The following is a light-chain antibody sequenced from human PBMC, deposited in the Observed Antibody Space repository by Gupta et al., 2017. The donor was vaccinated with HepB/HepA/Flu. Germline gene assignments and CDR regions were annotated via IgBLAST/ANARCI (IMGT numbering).Light chain of an antibody. CDR2: SSY. CDR1: SSNIGINP. J-gene: IGLJ3*02. CDR3: AAWDDRLDVWV. V-gene: IGLV1-44*01. Sequence: QSVLTQPPSASGTPAQTVAISCSGGSSNIGINPVSWYQQLPGTAPKLLIYSSYPRPPGVPDRFSASKSGTSASLAISGLQSEDEADYYCAAWDDRLDVWVFGGGTNLTVL.